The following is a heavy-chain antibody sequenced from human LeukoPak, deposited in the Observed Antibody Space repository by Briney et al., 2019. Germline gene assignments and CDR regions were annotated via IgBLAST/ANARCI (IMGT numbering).Heavy chain of an antibody. V-gene: IGHV3-7*01. Sequence: GGSLRLSCAASGFTFSSDWMSWVRPATGQGLEWVANIKQDGSEKYYVGSVKGRFTISRDNAKNSLYLQMNSLRAEDTAVYYCASYNYYESSGYYGRVYWGQGTLVTVSS. D-gene: IGHD3-22*01. CDR1: GFTFSSDW. CDR3: ASYNYYESSGYYGRVY. J-gene: IGHJ4*02. CDR2: IKQDGSEK.